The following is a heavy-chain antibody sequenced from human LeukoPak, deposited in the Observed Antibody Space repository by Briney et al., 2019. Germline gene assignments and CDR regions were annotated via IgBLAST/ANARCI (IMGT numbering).Heavy chain of an antibody. V-gene: IGHV1-2*02. CDR1: GYTFTGYY. CDR2: INPNSGGT. J-gene: IGHJ3*02. D-gene: IGHD3-10*01. CDR3: AMDPPMVRGVTAINDAFDI. Sequence: ASVKVSCKASGYTFTGYYMHWVRQAPGQGLEWMGWINPNSGGTNYAQKFQGRVTITRDTSISTAYMELSRLRYDDTAIYYCAMDPPMVRGVTAINDAFDIWGQGTMVTVSS.